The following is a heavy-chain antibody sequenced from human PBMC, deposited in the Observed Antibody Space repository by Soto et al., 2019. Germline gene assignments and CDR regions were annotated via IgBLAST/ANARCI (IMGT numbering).Heavy chain of an antibody. J-gene: IGHJ2*01. Sequence: SETLSLTCTVSGGSISSYYWSWIRQPPGKGLEWIGYIYYSGSTNYNPSLKSRVTISVDTSKNQFSLKLSSVTAADTAVYYCARPAISGDVDLCGRGTLVTVSS. CDR1: GGSISSYY. D-gene: IGHD2-21*02. CDR2: IYYSGST. V-gene: IGHV4-59*08. CDR3: ARPAISGDVDL.